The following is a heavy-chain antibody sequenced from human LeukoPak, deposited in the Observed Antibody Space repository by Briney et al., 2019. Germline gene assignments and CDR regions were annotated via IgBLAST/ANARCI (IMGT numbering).Heavy chain of an antibody. V-gene: IGHV3-21*01. CDR1: GFTFSSYS. CDR3: ARPSAYCSGGSCYSD. Sequence: GGSLRLSCAASGFTFSSYSMNWVRQAPGQGLEWVSSISSSSSYIYYAESVKGRFTITRDNAKNPLYLQMNSLRAEDTAVYYCARPSAYCSGGSCYSDWGQGTLVTVSS. CDR2: ISSSSSYI. D-gene: IGHD2-15*01. J-gene: IGHJ4*02.